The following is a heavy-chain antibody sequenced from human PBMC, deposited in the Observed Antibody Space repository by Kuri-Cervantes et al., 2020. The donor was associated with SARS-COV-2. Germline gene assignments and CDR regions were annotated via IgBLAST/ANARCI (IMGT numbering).Heavy chain of an antibody. D-gene: IGHD3-16*01. CDR3: ARGLTGGRVDKG. V-gene: IGHV1-69*10. J-gene: IGHJ4*02. Sequence: SVKVSCKASGGTFSSAIISWVRQAPGQGLEWMGGIMPALGMPNYAQKLQGRVTMTTDTSTSTAYMELSSLRSEDTAVYYCARGLTGGRVDKGWGQGTLVTVSS. CDR1: GGTFSSAI. CDR2: IMPALGMP.